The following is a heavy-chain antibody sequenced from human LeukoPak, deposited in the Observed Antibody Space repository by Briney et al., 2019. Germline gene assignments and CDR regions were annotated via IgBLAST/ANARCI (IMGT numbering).Heavy chain of an antibody. V-gene: IGHV3-7*01. CDR1: GFTFSDYW. J-gene: IGHJ4*02. D-gene: IGHD3-16*01. CDR3: TRELWPGDY. CDR2: IIKDGSDK. Sequence: PGGSLRLSCEASGFTFSDYWMGWVRQAPGKGLEWVANIIKDGSDKYYVDSVKGRFTISRDNPKNSVYLQMSSLRVEDTAVYYCTRELWPGDYWGQGILVTVSS.